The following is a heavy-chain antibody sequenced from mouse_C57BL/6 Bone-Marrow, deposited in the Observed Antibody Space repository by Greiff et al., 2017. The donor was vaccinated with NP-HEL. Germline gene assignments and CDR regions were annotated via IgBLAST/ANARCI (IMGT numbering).Heavy chain of an antibody. D-gene: IGHD2-3*01. V-gene: IGHV14-4*01. J-gene: IGHJ3*01. CDR2: IDPENGDT. CDR3: TTGGDGYSWFAY. CDR1: GFNIKDDC. Sequence: VHVKQSGAELVRPGASVKLSCTASGFNIKDDCMHWVKQRPEQGLEWIGWIDPENGDTEYASKFQGKATITADTSSNTAYLQLSSLTSEDTAVYYCTTGGDGYSWFAYWGQGTLVTVSA.